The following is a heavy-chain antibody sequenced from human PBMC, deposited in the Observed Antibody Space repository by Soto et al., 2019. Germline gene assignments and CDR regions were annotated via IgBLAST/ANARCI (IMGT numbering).Heavy chain of an antibody. D-gene: IGHD3-16*02. Sequence: EVQLVESGGALGQPGRSLRLSCAASGFNFDDYAMHWVRQAPGKGLEWVSGISWNSGSIGYADSVKGRFTISRDNAKNSLYLQMNSLRAEDTALSYCAKDIWELSYYFDYWGQGTLVTVSS. CDR2: ISWNSGSI. CDR1: GFNFDDYA. CDR3: AKDIWELSYYFDY. J-gene: IGHJ4*02. V-gene: IGHV3-9*01.